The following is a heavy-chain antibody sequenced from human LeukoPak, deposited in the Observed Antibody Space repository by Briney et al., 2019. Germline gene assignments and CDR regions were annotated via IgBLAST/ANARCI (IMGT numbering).Heavy chain of an antibody. CDR1: GFTVSSNY. CDR2: IYSGGST. CDR3: ARTMVRDLMVGWFDP. J-gene: IGHJ5*02. D-gene: IGHD3-10*01. Sequence: GGSLRLSCAASGFTVSSNYMSWVRQALGKGLEWVSVIYSGGSTYYADSVKGRFTISRDNSKNTLYLQMNSLRAEDTAVYYCARTMVRDLMVGWFDPWGQGTLVTVSS. V-gene: IGHV3-53*01.